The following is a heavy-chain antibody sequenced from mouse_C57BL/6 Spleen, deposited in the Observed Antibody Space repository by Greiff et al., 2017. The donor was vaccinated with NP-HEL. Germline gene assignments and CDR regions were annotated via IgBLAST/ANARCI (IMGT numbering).Heavy chain of an antibody. J-gene: IGHJ2*01. CDR1: GYTFTSYG. D-gene: IGHD4-1*01. V-gene: IGHV1-81*01. CDR2: IYPRSGNT. CDR3: ARGANRDYFDY. Sequence: VKLMESGAELARPGASVKLSCKASGYTFTSYGISWVKQRTGQGLEWIGEIYPRSGNTYYNEKFKGKATLTADKSSSTAYMELRSLTSEDSAVYFCARGANRDYFDYWGQGTTLTVSS.